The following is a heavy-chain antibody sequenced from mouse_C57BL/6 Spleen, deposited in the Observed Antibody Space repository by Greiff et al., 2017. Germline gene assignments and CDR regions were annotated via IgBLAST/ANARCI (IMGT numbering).Heavy chain of an antibody. D-gene: IGHD1-1*01. Sequence: QVQLQQPGAELVRPGTSVKLSCKASGYTFTSYWMHWVKQRPGQGLEWIGVIDPSDSYTNYNQKFKGKATLTVDTSSSAAYMQLSSLTSEDSAVYYCARDYYGSSTGFDYWGQGTTLTVSS. J-gene: IGHJ2*01. CDR1: GYTFTSYW. CDR3: ARDYYGSSTGFDY. CDR2: IDPSDSYT. V-gene: IGHV1-59*01.